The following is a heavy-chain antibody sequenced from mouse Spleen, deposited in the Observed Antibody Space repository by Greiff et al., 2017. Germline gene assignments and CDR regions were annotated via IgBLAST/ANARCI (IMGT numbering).Heavy chain of an antibody. D-gene: IGHD1-1*01. CDR3: ARDYGSSYEGDYFDY. CDR1: GFNIKNTY. CDR2: IDPANGNT. V-gene: IGHV14-3*01. J-gene: IGHJ2*01. Sequence: VQLQQSVAELVRPGASVKLSCTASGFNIKNTYMHWVKQRPEQGLEWIGRIDPANGNTKYAPKFQGKATITADTSSNTAYLQLSSLTSEDTAIYYCARDYGSSYEGDYFDYWGQGTTLTVSS.